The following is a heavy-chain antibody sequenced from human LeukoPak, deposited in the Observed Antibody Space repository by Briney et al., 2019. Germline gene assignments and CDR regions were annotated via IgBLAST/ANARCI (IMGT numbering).Heavy chain of an antibody. V-gene: IGHV3-23*01. CDR1: GFTFSSYS. D-gene: IGHD4-23*01. CDR2: ISGSGGST. J-gene: IGHJ6*02. CDR3: AKDITVVTPMDV. Sequence: TGGSLRLSCAASGFTFSSYSMNWVRQAPGKGLEWVSAISGSGGSTYYADSVKGRFTISRDNSKNTLYLQMNSLRAEDTAVYYCAKDITVVTPMDVWGQGTTVTVSS.